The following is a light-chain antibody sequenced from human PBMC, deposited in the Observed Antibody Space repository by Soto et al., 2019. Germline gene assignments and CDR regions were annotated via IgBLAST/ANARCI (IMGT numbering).Light chain of an antibody. CDR1: QSISGY. CDR3: QQYNSYSWT. J-gene: IGKJ1*01. V-gene: IGKV1-5*01. CDR2: DAS. Sequence: DIQMTQSPSSLSASVGDRFTITWRASQSISGYLNWYQQKPGKAPKLLIYDASSLESGVPSKFSGSGSGTEFTLTISSLQPDDFATYYCQQYNSYSWTFGQGTKVDI.